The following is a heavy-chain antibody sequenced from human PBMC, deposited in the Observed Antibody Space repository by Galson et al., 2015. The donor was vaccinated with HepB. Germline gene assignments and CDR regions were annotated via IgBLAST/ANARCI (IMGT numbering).Heavy chain of an antibody. V-gene: IGHV6-1*01. D-gene: IGHD4-17*01. CDR1: GDSVSSNSAA. Sequence: CAISGDSVSSNSAAWNWIRQSPSRGLEWLGRTYYTSKWDNDYAVSVKSRISIDPDTSKNQFSLQLTSVTPEDTAVYYCASEPHYGDFESAFDYWGQGTLVSVSS. J-gene: IGHJ4*02. CDR2: TYYTSKWDN. CDR3: ASEPHYGDFESAFDY.